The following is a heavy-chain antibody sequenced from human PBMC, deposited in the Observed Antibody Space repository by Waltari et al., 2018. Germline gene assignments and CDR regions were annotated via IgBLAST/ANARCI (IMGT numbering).Heavy chain of an antibody. D-gene: IGHD6-13*01. CDR1: GLRFSSYG. Sequence: QVQLVESGGGVVQPGGALRLACAASGLRFSSYGSPWVRQAPGKGLEWVARMWFDGSDTYYADSVKGRFTISRDNSKNTIYLQMNSLRDEDTAVYYCVKDGGRQQLVPSYFDNWGQGSLVTVSS. CDR2: MWFDGSDT. V-gene: IGHV3-33*06. J-gene: IGHJ4*02. CDR3: VKDGGRQQLVPSYFDN.